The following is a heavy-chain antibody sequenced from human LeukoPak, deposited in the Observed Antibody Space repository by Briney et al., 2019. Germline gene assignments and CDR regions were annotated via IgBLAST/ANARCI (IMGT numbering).Heavy chain of an antibody. CDR3: AKKEGATSGHFDY. V-gene: IGHV3-30*02. CDR1: GFTFSSYG. J-gene: IGHJ4*02. D-gene: IGHD1-26*01. Sequence: GGSLRLSCAASGFTFSSYGMHWVRQAPGKGLEWVAFIRYDGSNKYYADSVKGRFTISRDNSKNTLYLQMNSLRAEDTAVYYCAKKEGATSGHFDYWGQGTLVTVSS. CDR2: IRYDGSNK.